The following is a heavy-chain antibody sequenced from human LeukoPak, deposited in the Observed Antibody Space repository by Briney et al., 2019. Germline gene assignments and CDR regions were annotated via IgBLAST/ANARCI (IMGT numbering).Heavy chain of an antibody. J-gene: IGHJ4*02. CDR3: ARGLRGYSYGMVDY. Sequence: ASVKVSCKASGYTFTSYGISWVRQAPGQGLEWMGWTSAYNGNTNYAQKLQGRVTMTTDTSTSTAYMELRSLRSDDTAVYYCARGLRGYSYGMVDYWGQGTLVTVSS. CDR1: GYTFTSYG. V-gene: IGHV1-18*04. D-gene: IGHD5-18*01. CDR2: TSAYNGNT.